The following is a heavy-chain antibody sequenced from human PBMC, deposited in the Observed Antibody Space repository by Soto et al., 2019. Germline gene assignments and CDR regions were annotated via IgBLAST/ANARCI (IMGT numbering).Heavy chain of an antibody. CDR2: IYYSGST. V-gene: IGHV4-31*03. D-gene: IGHD3-22*01. Sequence: PSETLSLTCTVSGGSISSGGYYWSWIRQHPGKGLEWTGYIYYSGSTYYNPSLKSRVTISVDTSKNQFSLKLSSVTAADTAVYYCAKDLRADYDTTAQDYWGQGTLVTVSS. J-gene: IGHJ4*02. CDR1: GGSISSGGYY. CDR3: AKDLRADYDTTAQDY.